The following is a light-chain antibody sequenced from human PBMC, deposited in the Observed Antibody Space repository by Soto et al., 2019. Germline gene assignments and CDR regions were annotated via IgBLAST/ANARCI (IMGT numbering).Light chain of an antibody. CDR3: SSFTSSNTGV. CDR1: SSDVGGYNY. Sequence: QSVLTQPASVSGSPGQSITISCTGSSSDVGGYNYVSWYQQHPGKAPKLMIYDVSKRPSGVSNRFSGSKSGNTASLTISGLQAEDEADYYCSSFTSSNTGVFGGGTKLTVL. J-gene: IGLJ2*01. V-gene: IGLV2-14*01. CDR2: DVS.